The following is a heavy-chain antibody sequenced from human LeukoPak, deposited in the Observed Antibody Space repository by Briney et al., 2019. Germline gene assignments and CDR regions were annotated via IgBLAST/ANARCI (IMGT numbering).Heavy chain of an antibody. CDR2: IYHSGST. Sequence: SETLSPTCTVSGYSISSGYYWGWIRQPPGKGLEWIGSIYHSGSTYYNPSLKSRVTISVDTSKNQFSLKLSSVTAADTAVYHCARDTITGIHYFDYWGQGTLVTVSS. D-gene: IGHD5-12*01. CDR1: GYSISSGYY. J-gene: IGHJ4*02. CDR3: ARDTITGIHYFDY. V-gene: IGHV4-38-2*02.